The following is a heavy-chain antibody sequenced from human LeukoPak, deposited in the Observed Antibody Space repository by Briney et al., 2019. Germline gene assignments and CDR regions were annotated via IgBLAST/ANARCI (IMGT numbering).Heavy chain of an antibody. Sequence: GGSLRLSCAASGFTVSSNHMSWVRQAPGKGLEWVSVIYSGGSTYYADSVKGRFTISRDNSKNTLYLQMNSLRAEDTAVYYCARDILTDSDYWGQGTLVTVSS. CDR3: ARDILTDSDY. J-gene: IGHJ4*02. CDR2: IYSGGST. V-gene: IGHV3-53*01. D-gene: IGHD3-9*01. CDR1: GFTVSSNH.